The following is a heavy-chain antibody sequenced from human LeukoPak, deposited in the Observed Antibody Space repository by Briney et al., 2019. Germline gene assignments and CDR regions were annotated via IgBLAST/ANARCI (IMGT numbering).Heavy chain of an antibody. J-gene: IGHJ5*02. V-gene: IGHV3-7*01. D-gene: IGHD4-17*01. CDR1: GFTFSSYW. CDR2: VKQDGSEK. Sequence: GRSLRLSCAASGFTFSSYWMSWVRQAPGKGLEWVANVKQDGSEKKYVDSVKGRFTISRDNAKNSLYLQMDSLRAEDRAVYYCARYHYGDHPFDPWGQGTLVTVPS. CDR3: ARYHYGDHPFDP.